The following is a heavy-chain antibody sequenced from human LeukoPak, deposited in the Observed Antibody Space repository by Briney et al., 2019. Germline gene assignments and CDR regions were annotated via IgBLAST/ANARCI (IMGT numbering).Heavy chain of an antibody. D-gene: IGHD6-19*01. Sequence: GGSLRLSCAASGFTFSSYGMHWVRQAPGKGLEWVAVIWYDGSNKYYADSVKGRFTISRDNSKNTLYLQMNSLRAEDTAVYYCARDIAVAGTAILALDYWGQGTLVTASS. CDR1: GFTFSSYG. V-gene: IGHV3-33*01. J-gene: IGHJ4*02. CDR2: IWYDGSNK. CDR3: ARDIAVAGTAILALDY.